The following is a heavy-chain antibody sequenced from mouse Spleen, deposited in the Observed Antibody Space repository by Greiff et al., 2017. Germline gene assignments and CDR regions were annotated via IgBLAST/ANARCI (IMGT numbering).Heavy chain of an antibody. CDR3: ARSGVITTVVVPFDY. V-gene: IGHV1-85*01. CDR1: GYTFTSYD. Sequence: QVQLQQSGPELVKPGASVKLSCKASGYTFTSYDINWVQQRPGQGLEWIGWIYPRDGSTKYNEKFKGKATLTVDTSSSTAYMELHSLTSEDSAVYFCARSGVITTVVVPFDYWGQGTTLTVSS. CDR2: IYPRDGST. J-gene: IGHJ2*01. D-gene: IGHD1-1*01.